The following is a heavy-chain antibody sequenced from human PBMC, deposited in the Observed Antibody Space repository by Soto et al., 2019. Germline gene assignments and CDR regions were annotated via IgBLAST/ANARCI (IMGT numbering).Heavy chain of an antibody. D-gene: IGHD3-3*01. CDR3: AKDRYNDFWSGSPFDY. V-gene: IGHV3-9*01. CDR1: GFTFDDYA. J-gene: IGHJ4*02. Sequence: GGSLRLSCAASGFTFDDYAMHWVRQAPGKGLEWVSGISWNSGSIGYADSVKGRFTISRDNAKNSLYLQMNSLRAEDTALYYCAKDRYNDFWSGSPFDYWGQGTLVTVSS. CDR2: ISWNSGSI.